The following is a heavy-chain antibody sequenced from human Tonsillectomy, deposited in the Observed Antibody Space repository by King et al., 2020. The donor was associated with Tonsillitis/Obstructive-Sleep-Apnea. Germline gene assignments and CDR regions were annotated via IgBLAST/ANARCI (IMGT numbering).Heavy chain of an antibody. V-gene: IGHV4-34*01. D-gene: IGHD6-6*01. J-gene: IGHJ5*02. CDR3: ARRTYSSSSWFDP. CDR1: GGSFSGYY. Sequence: QVQLQQWGAGLLKPSETLSLTCAVYGGSFSGYYWSWIRQPPGKGLEWIGEINHSGSTNYNPSLKSLGTISVDTSKDQFSLKLSSVTAADTAVYYCARRTYSSSSWFDPWGQGTLVTVSS. CDR2: INHSGST.